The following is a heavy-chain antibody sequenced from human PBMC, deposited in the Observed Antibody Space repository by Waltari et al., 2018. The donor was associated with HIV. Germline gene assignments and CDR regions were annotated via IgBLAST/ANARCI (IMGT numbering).Heavy chain of an antibody. Sequence: EVQLVESGGGLVQPGGSLRLSCAASGFTFSSYWMSWVRQAPGKGLEWVANIKQDGSEKYYVDSVKGRCTISRDNAKNSLYLEINSLRAEDTAVYYCARDWPGAGGDFWGQGTLVTVSS. CDR3: ARDWPGAGGDF. J-gene: IGHJ4*02. D-gene: IGHD6-19*01. V-gene: IGHV3-7*01. CDR1: GFTFSSYW. CDR2: IKQDGSEK.